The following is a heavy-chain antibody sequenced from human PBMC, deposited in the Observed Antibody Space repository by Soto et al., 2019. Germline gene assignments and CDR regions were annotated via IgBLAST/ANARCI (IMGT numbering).Heavy chain of an antibody. Sequence: GGSLRLSCAASGFTFSNYAMRWVRQAPGKGLEWVSAISDTGGGTYYADSVKGRFTISRDNSKNTLYLEMSSLRAEDTAVYYCATRGNIPVAGTLSTYYYMDVWGKGTTVTVSS. CDR2: ISDTGGGT. CDR1: GFTFSNYA. CDR3: ATRGNIPVAGTLSTYYYMDV. V-gene: IGHV3-23*01. D-gene: IGHD6-19*01. J-gene: IGHJ6*03.